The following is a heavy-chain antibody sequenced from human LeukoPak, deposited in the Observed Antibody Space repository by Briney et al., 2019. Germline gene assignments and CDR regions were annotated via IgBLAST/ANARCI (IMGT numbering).Heavy chain of an antibody. CDR3: AKLGKTENHYGSGRFSYYYYMDV. J-gene: IGHJ6*03. D-gene: IGHD3-10*01. V-gene: IGHV3-30*18. Sequence: GGSLRLSCAASGFTFSSYGMTWVRQAPGKGLEWVAVISYDGSNKYHADSVKGRFTISRDNSKNTLYLQMNSLRAEDTAVYYCAKLGKTENHYGSGRFSYYYYMDVWGKGTTVTISS. CDR1: GFTFSSYG. CDR2: ISYDGSNK.